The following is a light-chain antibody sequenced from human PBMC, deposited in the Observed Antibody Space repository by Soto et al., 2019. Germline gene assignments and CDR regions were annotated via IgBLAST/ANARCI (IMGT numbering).Light chain of an antibody. V-gene: IGLV3-1*01. J-gene: IGLJ1*01. CDR3: QAWDSSTAYYV. Sequence: SYELTQPPSVSVSPGQTASITCSGDKLGNKYVCWYQQKPGQSPVLVIYQDTKRPSGIPERFSASNSGNTATLTISGTQAMDEADYYCQAWDSSTAYYVFGTATKLTVL. CDR1: KLGNKY. CDR2: QDT.